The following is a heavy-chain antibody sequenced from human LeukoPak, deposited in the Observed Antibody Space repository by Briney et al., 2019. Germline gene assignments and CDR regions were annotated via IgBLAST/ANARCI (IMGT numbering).Heavy chain of an antibody. D-gene: IGHD3-9*01. CDR1: GYNFTSYG. V-gene: IGHV1-18*01. J-gene: IGHJ6*03. CDR2: ISAYNGNT. CDR3: ARDSPRYFDWLPVPGSYYYMDV. Sequence: ASVKVSCKASGYNFTSYGISWVRQAPGQGLEWMGWISAYNGNTNYAQNLQGRVTMTTDTSTSTAYMELRSLRSDDTAVYYCARDSPRYFDWLPVPGSYYYMDVWDKGTTVTVSS.